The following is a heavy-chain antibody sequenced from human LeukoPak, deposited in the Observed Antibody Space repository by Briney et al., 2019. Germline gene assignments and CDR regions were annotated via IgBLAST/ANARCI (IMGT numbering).Heavy chain of an antibody. CDR1: GFTFSSYA. Sequence: GGSLRLSCAASGFTFSSYAMSWVRQAPGKGLEWVSVISGSGGSTYYADSVKGRFTISRDNSKNTLYLQMNSLRAEVTAVYYCAKNLPPVVVPAAFFDYWGQGTLVTVSS. CDR2: ISGSGGST. V-gene: IGHV3-23*01. D-gene: IGHD2-2*01. J-gene: IGHJ4*02. CDR3: AKNLPPVVVPAAFFDY.